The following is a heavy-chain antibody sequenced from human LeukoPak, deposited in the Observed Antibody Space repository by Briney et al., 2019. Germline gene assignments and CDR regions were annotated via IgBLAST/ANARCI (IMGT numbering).Heavy chain of an antibody. V-gene: IGHV3-21*01. CDR2: ISSSSSYI. J-gene: IGHJ4*02. CDR3: ARDGYRRGSDY. Sequence: PGRSLRLSCAASGFTFSMYCMRWVRQAAGEWLEWVSSISSSSSYIYYADSVKSRFTISRDNAKNSPYLQMNSLRAEDTAVYYCARDGYRRGSDYWGQGTLVTVSS. D-gene: IGHD3-16*01. CDR1: GFTFSMYC.